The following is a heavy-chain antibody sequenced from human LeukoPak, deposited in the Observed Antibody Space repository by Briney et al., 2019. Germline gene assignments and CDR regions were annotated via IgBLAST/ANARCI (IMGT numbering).Heavy chain of an antibody. Sequence: ASVKVSCKASGYTFTGYYMHWVRQAPGQGLEWMGWISAYNGNTNYAQKLQGRVTMTTDTSTSTAYMELRSLRSDDTAVYYCARLTVAGNEFDYWGQGTLVTVSS. CDR3: ARLTVAGNEFDY. J-gene: IGHJ4*02. D-gene: IGHD6-19*01. CDR2: ISAYNGNT. CDR1: GYTFTGYY. V-gene: IGHV1-18*04.